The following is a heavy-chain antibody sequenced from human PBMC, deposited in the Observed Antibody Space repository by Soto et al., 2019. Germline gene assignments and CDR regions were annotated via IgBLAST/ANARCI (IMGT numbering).Heavy chain of an antibody. CDR1: GGSFSGYY. CDR3: ARGGDYYDSSGYSNWFDP. CDR2: INHSGST. D-gene: IGHD3-22*01. J-gene: IGHJ5*02. V-gene: IGHV4-34*01. Sequence: SETLSLTCAVYGGSFSGYYWSWIRQPPGKGLEWIGEINHSGSTNYNPSLKSRVTISVDTSKNQFSLKLSSVTAADTAVYYCARGGDYYDSSGYSNWFDPWGQGTLVTV.